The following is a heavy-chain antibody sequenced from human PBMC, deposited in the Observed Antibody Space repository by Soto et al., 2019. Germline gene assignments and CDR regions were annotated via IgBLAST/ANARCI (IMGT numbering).Heavy chain of an antibody. CDR1: GGTFSSYA. CDR2: IIPIFGTA. J-gene: IGHJ4*02. Sequence: SVKVSCKASGGTFSSYAISWVRQAPGQGREWMGGIIPIFGTANYAQKFQGRVTITADESTSTAYMELSSLRSEDTAVYYCARDGEYYYDSSGSYWGQGTLVTVSS. V-gene: IGHV1-69*13. CDR3: ARDGEYYYDSSGSY. D-gene: IGHD3-22*01.